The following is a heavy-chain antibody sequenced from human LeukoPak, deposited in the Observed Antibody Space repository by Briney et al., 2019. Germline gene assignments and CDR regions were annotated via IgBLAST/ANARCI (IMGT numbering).Heavy chain of an antibody. CDR2: INTNTGNP. Sequence: ASVKVSCKASGYTFTSYAMIWVRQAPGQGLEWMGWINTNTGNPTYAQGFTGRFVFSLDTSVSTAYLQISSLKAEDTAVYYCRAGDDILTGYYIVHDAFDIWGQGTMVTVSS. J-gene: IGHJ3*02. V-gene: IGHV7-4-1*02. CDR3: RAGDDILTGYYIVHDAFDI. CDR1: GYTFTSYA. D-gene: IGHD3-9*01.